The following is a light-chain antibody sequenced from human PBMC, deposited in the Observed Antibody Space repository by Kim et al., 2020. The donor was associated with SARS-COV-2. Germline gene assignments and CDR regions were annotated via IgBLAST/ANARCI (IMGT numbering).Light chain of an antibody. CDR3: QVWDSSSDPRV. J-gene: IGLJ3*02. CDR2: YDS. Sequence: SYELTQPPSVSVAPGQTARITCGGNNIGSKRVQWYQQKPGQAPVLVIYYDSNWPSGIPERFSGSNSGNTATLTISRVEAGDEADYYCQVWDSSSDPRVFGGGTQLTVL. CDR1: NIGSKR. V-gene: IGLV3-21*04.